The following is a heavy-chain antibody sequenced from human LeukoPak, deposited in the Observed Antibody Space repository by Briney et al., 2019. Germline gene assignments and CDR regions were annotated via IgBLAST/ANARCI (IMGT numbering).Heavy chain of an antibody. D-gene: IGHD3-22*01. V-gene: IGHV4-59*01. CDR2: IYYSGST. Sequence: SETLSLTCTVSGGSISSYYWSWIRQPPGKGLEWIGYIYYSGSTNYNPSLKSRVTISVDTSKNQFSLKLSSVTAADTAVYYCARDIAPDYYDSSGSRDAFDIWGQGTMVTVSS. CDR3: ARDIAPDYYDSSGSRDAFDI. CDR1: GGSISSYY. J-gene: IGHJ3*02.